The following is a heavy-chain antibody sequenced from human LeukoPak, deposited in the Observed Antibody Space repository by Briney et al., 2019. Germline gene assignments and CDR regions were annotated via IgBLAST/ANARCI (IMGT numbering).Heavy chain of an antibody. CDR1: GGSISTSGYY. CDR2: IYFIGST. Sequence: SETLSLTCTVSGGSISTSGYYWGWIRQPPGKGLEWVASIYFIGSTYYNPSLTSRVTISVDTSKNQFSLKLTSVTAADTAVYYCARTGSGIFNLFDPWGQGTLVTVSS. J-gene: IGHJ5*02. V-gene: IGHV4-39*07. CDR3: ARTGSGIFNLFDP. D-gene: IGHD3-10*01.